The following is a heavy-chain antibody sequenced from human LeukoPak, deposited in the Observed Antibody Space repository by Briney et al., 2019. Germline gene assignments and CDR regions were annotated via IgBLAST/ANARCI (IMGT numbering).Heavy chain of an antibody. CDR3: ARGPRPGLDY. D-gene: IGHD2-2*01. CDR2: ISSSSSYI. V-gene: IGHV3-21*01. J-gene: IGHJ4*02. CDR1: GFTFSSYS. Sequence: GGSLSLSCAASGFTFSSYSMNWVRQAPGKGLEWVSSISSSSSYIYYADSVKGRFTISRDNAKNSLYLQMNSLRAEDTAVYYCARGPRPGLDYWGQGTLVTVSS.